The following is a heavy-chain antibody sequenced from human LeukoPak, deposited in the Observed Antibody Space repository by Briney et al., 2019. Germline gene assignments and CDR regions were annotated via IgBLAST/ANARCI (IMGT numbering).Heavy chain of an antibody. J-gene: IGHJ6*04. CDR1: GFSFSDHY. Sequence: PGGSLRLSCAASGFSFSDHYMDWVRQAPGKGLEWVSYISSSSSYTNYADSVKGRFTISRDNAKNSLYLQMNSLRAEDTAVYYCARDGSGPYYYYGMDVWGKGTTVTVS. CDR3: ARDGSGPYYYYGMDV. D-gene: IGHD3-10*01. CDR2: ISSSSSYT. V-gene: IGHV3-11*06.